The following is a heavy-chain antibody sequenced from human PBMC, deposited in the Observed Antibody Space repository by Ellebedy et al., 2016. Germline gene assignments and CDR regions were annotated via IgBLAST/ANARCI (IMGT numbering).Heavy chain of an antibody. V-gene: IGHV3-30-3*01. D-gene: IGHD1-26*01. CDR3: ARQQWELLTPFVVDY. CDR1: GFTISNYA. J-gene: IGHJ4*02. CDR2: ISYDGSND. Sequence: GESLKISXAASGFTISNYAMHWVRQAPGKGLEWVALISYDGSNDYYANSVKGRFTISRDNSKKMVYLQMHSLRAEDTAVYYCARQQWELLTPFVVDYWGQGTLVTVSS.